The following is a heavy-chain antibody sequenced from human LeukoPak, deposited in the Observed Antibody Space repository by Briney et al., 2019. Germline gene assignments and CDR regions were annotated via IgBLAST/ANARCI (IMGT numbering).Heavy chain of an antibody. Sequence: GGSLRLSCAASGFTFSTNGMHWVRQAPGKGLEWVAVVWYDESLKYYADSVKGRFTISRDNSKNTLFLQLNSLRAEDTAVYYCATYRGHCTSSNCPYFYMDVWGTGTTVIVSS. CDR2: VWYDESLK. V-gene: IGHV3-33*01. D-gene: IGHD2-2*03. CDR3: ATYRGHCTSSNCPYFYMDV. CDR1: GFTFSTNG. J-gene: IGHJ6*03.